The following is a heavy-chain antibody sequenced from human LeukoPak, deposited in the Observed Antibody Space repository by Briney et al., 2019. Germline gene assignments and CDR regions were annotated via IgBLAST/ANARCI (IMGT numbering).Heavy chain of an antibody. CDR3: ARENGYCSGSDCYSYFDS. CDR2: IKKTGIET. CDR1: GFTFSHFW. D-gene: IGHD2-15*01. V-gene: IGHV3-7*01. Sequence: PGGSLRLSCAGSGFTFSHFWMSWVRQAPGKGLEWVAYIKKTGIETYYLDSVKGRFTFTRDNNRNSLFLQMYSLRAEDTAVYFCARENGYCSGSDCYSYFDSWGQGTLATVSS. J-gene: IGHJ4*02.